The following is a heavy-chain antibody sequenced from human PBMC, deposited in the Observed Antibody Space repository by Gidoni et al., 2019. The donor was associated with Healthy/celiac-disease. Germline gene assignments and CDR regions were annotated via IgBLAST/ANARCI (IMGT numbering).Heavy chain of an antibody. CDR3: ARERALEGYCSGGSCYRTTYYYYYGMDV. CDR1: GGSISSGSYY. Sequence: QVQLQESGPGLVKPSQTLSLTCTVSGGSISSGSYYWSWIRQPAGKGLEWIGRIYTSGSTNYNPSLKSRVTISVDTSKNQFSLKLSSVTAADTAVYYCARERALEGYCSGGSCYRTTYYYYYGMDVWGQGTTVTVSS. J-gene: IGHJ6*02. V-gene: IGHV4-61*02. CDR2: IYTSGST. D-gene: IGHD2-15*01.